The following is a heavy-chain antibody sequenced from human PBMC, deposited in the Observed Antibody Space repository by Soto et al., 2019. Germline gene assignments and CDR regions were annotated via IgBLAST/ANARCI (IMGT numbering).Heavy chain of an antibody. CDR3: AKVHGSGSYYYYYGMDV. D-gene: IGHD3-10*01. Sequence: LRLSCAASGFTFSTYGMSWVRQAPGKGLQCVSGISGSGDNTYYADSVKGRFTISRDNSRNTLYLQLNSLRAEDTAMYYCAKVHGSGSYYYYYGMDVWGQGTTVTVSS. V-gene: IGHV3-23*01. CDR2: ISGSGDNT. J-gene: IGHJ6*02. CDR1: GFTFSTYG.